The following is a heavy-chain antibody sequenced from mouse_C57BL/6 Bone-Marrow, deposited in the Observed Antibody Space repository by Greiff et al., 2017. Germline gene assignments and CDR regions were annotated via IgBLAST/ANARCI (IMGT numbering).Heavy chain of an antibody. Sequence: VQLQQPGAELVKPGASVKLSCKASGYTFTSYWMHWVKQRPGQGLEWIGMIHPNSGSTNYNEKFKSKATLTVDKSSSTAYMQLSSLASEDSAVYYCARWVYYVSGGYWGQGTTLTVSS. V-gene: IGHV1-64*01. J-gene: IGHJ2*01. CDR1: GYTFTSYW. CDR3: ARWVYYVSGGY. D-gene: IGHD1-1*01. CDR2: IHPNSGST.